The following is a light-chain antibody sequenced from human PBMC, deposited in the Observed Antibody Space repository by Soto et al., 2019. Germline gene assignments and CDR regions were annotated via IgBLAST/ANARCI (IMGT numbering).Light chain of an antibody. CDR3: SSYTSSSTPVV. J-gene: IGLJ2*01. CDR2: DND. Sequence: QSVLTQPPSVSAAPGQKVTISCSGTSSNIGNNYVSWYQQLPGTAPKLLIYDNDKRPSGIPDRFSGSKSGTSATLGITGLQTGDEADYYCSSYTSSSTPVVFGGGTKLTVL. CDR1: SSNIGNNY. V-gene: IGLV1-51*01.